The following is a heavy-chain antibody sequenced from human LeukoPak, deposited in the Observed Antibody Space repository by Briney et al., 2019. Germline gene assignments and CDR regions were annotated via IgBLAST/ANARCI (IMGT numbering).Heavy chain of an antibody. V-gene: IGHV1-8*01. D-gene: IGHD6-13*01. CDR2: INPNNGNA. J-gene: IGHJ6*03. CDR1: GYTFTNFD. CDR3: ARPTSRPSNYYSMDV. Sequence: ASVKVSCKASGYTFTNFDLNWVRQAPGQGLDWVGWINPNNGNADYAQRFQGRVTMTRDTAISTVYMELSSLTYEDSAVYYCARPTSRPSNYYSMDVWGKGTTVIVSS.